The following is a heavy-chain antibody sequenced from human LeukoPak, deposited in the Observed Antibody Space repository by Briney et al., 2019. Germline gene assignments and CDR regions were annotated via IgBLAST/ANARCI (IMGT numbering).Heavy chain of an antibody. CDR2: MNPNSGNT. Sequence: ASVKVSCKASGYTFTGYYMHWVRQATGQGLEWMGWMNPNSGNTGYAQKFQGRVTMTRNTSISTAYMELSSLRSEDTAVYYCARDIVVVPAGGGVRARYYYYYGMDVWGQGTTVTVSS. J-gene: IGHJ6*02. CDR1: GYTFTGYY. D-gene: IGHD2-2*01. CDR3: ARDIVVVPAGGGVRARYYYYYGMDV. V-gene: IGHV1-8*02.